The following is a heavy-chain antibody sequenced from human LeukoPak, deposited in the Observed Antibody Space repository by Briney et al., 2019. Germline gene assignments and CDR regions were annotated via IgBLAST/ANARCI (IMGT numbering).Heavy chain of an antibody. J-gene: IGHJ4*02. Sequence: GGSLRLSCAASGFTFSSYSMNWVRQAPGKGLEWVSSISSSSSYIYYADSVKGRFTISRDNAKNSLYLQMNSLRAEDTAVYYCAREGGSANYYDSSGYSLSSPPDHWGQGTLVTVSS. CDR2: ISSSSSYI. CDR3: AREGGSANYYDSSGYSLSSPPDH. D-gene: IGHD3-22*01. V-gene: IGHV3-21*01. CDR1: GFTFSSYS.